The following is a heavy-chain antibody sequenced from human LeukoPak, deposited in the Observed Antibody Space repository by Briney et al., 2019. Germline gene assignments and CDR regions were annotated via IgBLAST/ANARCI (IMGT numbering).Heavy chain of an antibody. Sequence: GGSLRLSCAASGFTFRSYEMNWVRQAPGKGLEWVSYISSSGSTIWYADSVKGRFTISRDNSKNTLYLQMGSLRAEDMAVYYCARDGGYDMSGYNYFDHWGQGTLVSVSS. CDR3: ARDGGYDMSGYNYFDH. V-gene: IGHV3-48*03. CDR2: ISSSGSTI. CDR1: GFTFRSYE. J-gene: IGHJ4*02. D-gene: IGHD3-22*01.